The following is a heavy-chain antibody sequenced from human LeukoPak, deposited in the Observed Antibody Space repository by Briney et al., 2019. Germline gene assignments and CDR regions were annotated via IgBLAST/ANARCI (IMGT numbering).Heavy chain of an antibody. D-gene: IGHD2-2*01. CDR3: ARGFLVPAARFGSAPQKTYYYYYYMDV. J-gene: IGHJ6*03. CDR2: MNPNSGNT. V-gene: IGHV1-8*03. CDR1: GYTFTSYD. Sequence: ALVKVSCKASGYTFTSYDINWVRQATGQGLEWMGWMNPNSGNTGYAQKFQGRVTITRNTSISTAYMELSSLRSEDTAVYYCARGFLVPAARFGSAPQKTYYYYYYMDVWGKGTTVTVSS.